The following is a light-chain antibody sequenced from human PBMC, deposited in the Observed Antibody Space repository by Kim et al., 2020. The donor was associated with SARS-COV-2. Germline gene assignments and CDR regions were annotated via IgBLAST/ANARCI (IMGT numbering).Light chain of an antibody. CDR2: GKN. CDR1: SLRSYY. CDR3: NSRDSNDNVV. J-gene: IGLJ2*01. V-gene: IGLV3-19*01. Sequence: SSELTQDPAVSVALGQTVRITCQGDSLRSYYATWYQQKPGQAPILVIYGKNNLPSGIPDRFSGSSSGNTASLTITATQAGDEADYYCNSRDSNDNVVFGG.